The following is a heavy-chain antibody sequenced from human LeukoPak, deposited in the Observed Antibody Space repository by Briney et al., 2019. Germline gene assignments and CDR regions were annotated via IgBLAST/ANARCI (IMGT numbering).Heavy chain of an antibody. J-gene: IGHJ4*02. CDR2: INPSGGST. V-gene: IGHV1-46*01. Sequence: ASVKVSRKASGYTFTSYYTHWVRQAPGQGLEWMGIINPSGGSTSYAQKFQGRVTMTRDMSTSTVYMELSSLRSEDTAVYYCARDSVPQPFDYWGQGTLVTVSS. CDR3: ARDSVPQPFDY. CDR1: GYTFTSYY.